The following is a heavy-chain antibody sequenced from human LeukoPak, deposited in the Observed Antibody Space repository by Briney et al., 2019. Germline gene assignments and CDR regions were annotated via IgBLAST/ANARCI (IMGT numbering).Heavy chain of an antibody. V-gene: IGHV1-69-2*01. CDR2: VDPEDGET. D-gene: IGHD6-19*01. CDR1: GYTFTDYY. J-gene: IGHJ4*02. CDR3: ATGIAVAGIPYYFDY. Sequence: GASVKVSCKVAGYTFTDYYMHWVQQAPGKWLEWMGLVDPEDGETIYAEKFQGRVTITADTSTDTAYMELSSLRSEDTAVYYCATGIAVAGIPYYFDYWGQGTLVTVSS.